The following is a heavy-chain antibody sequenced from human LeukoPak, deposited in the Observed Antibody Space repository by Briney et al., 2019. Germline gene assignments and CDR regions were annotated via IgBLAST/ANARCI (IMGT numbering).Heavy chain of an antibody. D-gene: IGHD4-23*01. CDR1: GYTFTSYA. CDR3: ARDRLSRALGGFDY. Sequence: ASVKVSCKASGYTFTSYAMHWVRQAPGQRLEWMGWINAGNGNTKYSQNFQGRVTITRDTSASTAYMELSSLRSEDTAVYYCARDRLSRALGGFDYWGQGTLVTVSS. V-gene: IGHV1-3*01. J-gene: IGHJ4*02. CDR2: INAGNGNT.